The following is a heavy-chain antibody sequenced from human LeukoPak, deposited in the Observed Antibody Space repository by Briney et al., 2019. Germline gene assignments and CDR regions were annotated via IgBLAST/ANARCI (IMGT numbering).Heavy chain of an antibody. Sequence: ASVKVSCKASGYTFTGYYMHWVRQAPGQGLEWMGWINPNSGGTNYAQKFQGRVTITADKSTSTAYMELSSLRSEDTAVYYCARDGEMATITLDYWGQGTLVTVSS. CDR1: GYTFTGYY. D-gene: IGHD5-24*01. J-gene: IGHJ4*02. CDR3: ARDGEMATITLDY. V-gene: IGHV1-2*02. CDR2: INPNSGGT.